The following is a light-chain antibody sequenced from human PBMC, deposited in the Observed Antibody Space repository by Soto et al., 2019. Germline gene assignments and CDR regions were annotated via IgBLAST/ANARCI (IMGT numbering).Light chain of an antibody. Sequence: EIVLTQSPATVSLSPGERATLSCWASQSLSSYLAWYQQKPGQAPRLLIYGASSRATGIPDRFSGSGSGTDFTLTISRLEPEDFAVYYCQQYGSSLWTFGQGTKVDIK. V-gene: IGKV3-20*01. CDR1: QSLSSY. CDR2: GAS. J-gene: IGKJ1*01. CDR3: QQYGSSLWT.